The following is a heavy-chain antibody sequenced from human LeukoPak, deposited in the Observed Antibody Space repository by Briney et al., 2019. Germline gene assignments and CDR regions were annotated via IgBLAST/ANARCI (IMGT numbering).Heavy chain of an antibody. CDR2: INSDGSST. D-gene: IGHD1-26*01. V-gene: IGHV3-74*01. Sequence: GGSLRLSCAASRFTFSSYWMHWVRQAPGKGLVWVSRINSDGSSTSYADSVKGRFTISRDSAKNTLYLQMNSLRAEDTAVYFCARDLGGATGIDYWGQGTLVTVSS. J-gene: IGHJ4*02. CDR3: ARDLGGATGIDY. CDR1: RFTFSSYW.